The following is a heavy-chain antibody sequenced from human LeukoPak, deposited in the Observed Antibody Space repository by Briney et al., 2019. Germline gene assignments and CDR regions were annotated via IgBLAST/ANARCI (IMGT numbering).Heavy chain of an antibody. CDR3: ARAQTLFWEFDGFDI. D-gene: IGHD3-3*01. CDR1: GFTFSSHS. Sequence: GGSLRLSCAASGFTFSSHSINWVRQAPGKGLEWIATMTVTNKIYYADSVKGRFTISRDNAENSVYLQMNSVRDEDNAVYSCARAQTLFWEFDGFDIWGRGTKVTVSS. CDR2: MTVTNKI. J-gene: IGHJ3*02. V-gene: IGHV3-69-1*01.